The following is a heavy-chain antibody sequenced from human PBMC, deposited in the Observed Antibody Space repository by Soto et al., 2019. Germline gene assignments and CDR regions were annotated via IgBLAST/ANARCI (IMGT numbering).Heavy chain of an antibody. J-gene: IGHJ4*02. D-gene: IGHD1-20*01. Sequence: VGSLRLSCAASGITFSSFAMTWVRQAPGKGLEWVSTISGSGGSTDYADSVKGRFTISRDNSKNTLFLQMNHLRAEDTAVYYCVKVVAWYNSFDYWGQGTLVTVSS. CDR3: VKVVAWYNSFDY. CDR1: GITFSSFA. V-gene: IGHV3-23*01. CDR2: ISGSGGST.